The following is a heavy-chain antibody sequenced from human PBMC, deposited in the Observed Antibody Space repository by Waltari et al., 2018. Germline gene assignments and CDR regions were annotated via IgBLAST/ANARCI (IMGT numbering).Heavy chain of an antibody. CDR2: IYYSGST. D-gene: IGHD1-26*01. J-gene: IGHJ4*02. Sequence: QVQLQESGPGLVKPSETLSLTCPVSGGSISSYYWSWIRQPPGKGLEWIGYIYYSGSTNYNPSLKSRVTISVDTSKNQFSLKLSSVTAADTAVYYCARTRYSGSLNPFDYWGQGTLVTVSS. CDR3: ARTRYSGSLNPFDY. V-gene: IGHV4-59*08. CDR1: GGSISSYY.